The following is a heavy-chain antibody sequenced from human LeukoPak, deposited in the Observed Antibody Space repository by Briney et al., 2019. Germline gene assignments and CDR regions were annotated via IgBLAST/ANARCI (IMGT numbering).Heavy chain of an antibody. CDR1: GYSFTSYD. CDR3: ARGGFDVWGNYRPDY. Sequence: GASVKVSCKASGYSFTSYDINWVRQATGQGPEWMGWMNPNSGNAGFARKFQGRVTVTRNISINTAYMELNTLKSEDTAVYYCARGGFDVWGNYRPDYWGQGTLVTVSS. D-gene: IGHD3-16*02. J-gene: IGHJ4*02. CDR2: MNPNSGNA. V-gene: IGHV1-8*01.